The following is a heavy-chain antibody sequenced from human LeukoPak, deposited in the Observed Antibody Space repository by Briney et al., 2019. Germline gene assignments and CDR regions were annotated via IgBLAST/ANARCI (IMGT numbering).Heavy chain of an antibody. CDR2: ISAYNGNT. CDR3: AREKFGGGYNDY. Sequence: GASVKVCCKASGYTFTSYGISWVRQAPGQGLEWMGWISAYNGNTTYAQKLQGRVTMTTDTSTSTAYMELRSLRSDDTAVYYCAREKFGGGYNDYWGQGTLVTVSS. CDR1: GYTFTSYG. J-gene: IGHJ4*02. V-gene: IGHV1-18*01. D-gene: IGHD2-15*01.